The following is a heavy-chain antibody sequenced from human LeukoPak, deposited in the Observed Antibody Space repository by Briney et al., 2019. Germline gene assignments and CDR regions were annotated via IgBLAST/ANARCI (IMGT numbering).Heavy chain of an antibody. CDR2: INTYNGNT. D-gene: IGHD1-26*01. CDR1: GYRFSDYG. Sequence: GSVKVSCKTSGYRFSDYGISWVRQAPGQGLEWMGWINTYNGNTEYAHRLQGRATTTIDTATATAYLEVASLISDDTAVNYWARDPGEGAKRDLDFWGQGTLVTVSS. CDR3: ARDPGEGAKRDLDF. J-gene: IGHJ4*02. V-gene: IGHV1-18*01.